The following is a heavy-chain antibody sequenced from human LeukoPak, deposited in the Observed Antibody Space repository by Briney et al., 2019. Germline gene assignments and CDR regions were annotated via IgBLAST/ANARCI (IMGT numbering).Heavy chain of an antibody. CDR3: ARTFGPYYFDY. V-gene: IGHV1-69*13. Sequence: SVKVSCKASGDNFSTYAISWVRQAPGQGLEWMGGIVPLFGAASYAENFQGRITLTAEDESTTTVYMELSSLTSEDTAVYFCARTFGPYYFDYWGQGTLVTVSS. D-gene: IGHD3/OR15-3a*01. CDR1: GDNFSTYA. CDR2: IVPLFGAA. J-gene: IGHJ4*02.